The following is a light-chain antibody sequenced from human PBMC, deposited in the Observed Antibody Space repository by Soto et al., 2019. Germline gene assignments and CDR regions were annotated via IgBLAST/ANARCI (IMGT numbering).Light chain of an antibody. V-gene: IGLV2-8*01. J-gene: IGLJ1*01. CDR2: EVS. CDR1: SSDVGGYNY. Sequence: QSVLTQPPSASGSPGQSVTISCTGTSSDVGGYNYVSWYQRHPGKAPKLMIYEVSKRPSGVPDRFSGSKSGNTASLTVSGLQAEDEADYYCSSYAGSNNLGVFGTGTKLTVL. CDR3: SSYAGSNNLGV.